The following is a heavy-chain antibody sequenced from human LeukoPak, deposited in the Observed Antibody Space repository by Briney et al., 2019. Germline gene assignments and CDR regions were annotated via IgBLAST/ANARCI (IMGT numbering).Heavy chain of an antibody. J-gene: IGHJ4*02. Sequence: TGGSLRLSCAASGFTFSSYAMHWVRQAPGKGLEYVSAISSNGGSTYYANSVKGRFTISRDNSKNTLYLQMGSLRAEDMAVYYCARGYDFCSGYWSHSDYCGQGTLVTVSS. CDR2: ISSNGGST. CDR3: ARGYDFCSGYWSHSDY. V-gene: IGHV3-64*01. CDR1: GFTFSSYA. D-gene: IGHD3-3*01.